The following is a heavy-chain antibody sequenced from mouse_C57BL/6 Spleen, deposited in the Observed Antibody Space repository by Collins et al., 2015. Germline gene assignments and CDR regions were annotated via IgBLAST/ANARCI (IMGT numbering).Heavy chain of an antibody. J-gene: IGHJ2*01. CDR2: IYPSDSET. CDR3: ARAPYGNYAFDY. D-gene: IGHD2-10*02. V-gene: IGHV1-61*01. CDR1: GYTFTSYW. Sequence: QVQLQQPGAELVRPGSSVKLSCKASGYTFTSYWMDWVKQRPGQGLEWIGNIYPSDSETHYNQKFKDKATLTVDKSSSTAYMQLSSLTSEDSAVYYCARAPYGNYAFDYWGQGTTLTVSS.